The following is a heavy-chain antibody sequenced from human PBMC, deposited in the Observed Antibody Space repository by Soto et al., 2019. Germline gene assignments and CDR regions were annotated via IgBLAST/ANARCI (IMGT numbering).Heavy chain of an antibody. J-gene: IGHJ4*02. D-gene: IGHD3-16*02. CDR3: AKGAPRHYVWGSYRYDALAPYCFDY. V-gene: IGHV3-23*01. CDR2: ISGSGGST. Sequence: PGGSLRLACAASGVTFSSYAMSWVRQAPGKGLEWVSAISGSGGSTYYADSVKGRFTISRDNSKNTLYLQMNSLRAEDTAVYYCAKGAPRHYVWGSYRYDALAPYCFDYWGQGTLVTVSS. CDR1: GVTFSSYA.